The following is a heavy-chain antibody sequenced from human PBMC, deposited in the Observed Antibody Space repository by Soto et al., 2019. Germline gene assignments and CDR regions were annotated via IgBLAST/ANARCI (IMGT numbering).Heavy chain of an antibody. V-gene: IGHV4-59*01. J-gene: IGHJ5*02. Sequence: QVQLQESGPGLVKPSETLSLTCTVSGGSISSYYWSWIRQPPGKGLEWIGYIYYSGSTNYNPSLKSRVTISVDTSKNQFSLKLSSMTAADTAVYYCARETTVTTNWFDPWGQGTLVTVSS. CDR2: IYYSGST. CDR3: ARETTVTTNWFDP. D-gene: IGHD4-17*01. CDR1: GGSISSYY.